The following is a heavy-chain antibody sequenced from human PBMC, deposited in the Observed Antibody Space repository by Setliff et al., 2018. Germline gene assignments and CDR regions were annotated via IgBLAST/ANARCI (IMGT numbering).Heavy chain of an antibody. CDR3: ARTLLLSPYYLDY. CDR2: IYTSGST. V-gene: IGHV4-61*02. CDR1: GGSISSGSYY. J-gene: IGHJ4*02. Sequence: PSETLSLTCTVSGGSISSGSYYWSWIRQPAGKGLEWIGRIYTSGSTNCNPSLKSRVTISVDTSKNQFSLKLSSVTAADTAVYYCARTLLLSPYYLDYWGQGTLVTVSS. D-gene: IGHD2-21*01.